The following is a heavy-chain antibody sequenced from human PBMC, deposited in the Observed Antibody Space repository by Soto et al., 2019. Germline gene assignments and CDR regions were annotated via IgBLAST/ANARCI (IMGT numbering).Heavy chain of an antibody. CDR1: GGSFGNYL. D-gene: IGHD5-12*01. CDR3: ASVRRGGYDSLRYYYGMDV. J-gene: IGHJ6*02. V-gene: IGHV4-4*09. CDR2: IAPGGYT. Sequence: PSETLSLTCAVSGGSFGNYLLNWIRQSPEKGLEWIGFIAPGGYTHYNPSLKSPVTISADTSRNQFSLKLSSVTAADTAVYYCASVRRGGYDSLRYYYGMDVWGQGTTVTVS.